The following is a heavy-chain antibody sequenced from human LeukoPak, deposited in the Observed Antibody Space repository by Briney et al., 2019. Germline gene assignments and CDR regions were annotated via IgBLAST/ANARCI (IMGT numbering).Heavy chain of an antibody. CDR2: IYYSGST. D-gene: IGHD4-17*01. V-gene: IGHV4-30-4*01. CDR3: ATSYGDYAAAFGI. Sequence: SQTLSLTCTVSGGSISSGDYYWSWIRQPPGKGLEWIGYIYYSGSTYYNPSLKSRVTISVDTSKNQFSLKLSSVTAADTAVYYCATSYGDYAAAFGIWGQGTMVTVSS. J-gene: IGHJ3*02. CDR1: GGSISSGDYY.